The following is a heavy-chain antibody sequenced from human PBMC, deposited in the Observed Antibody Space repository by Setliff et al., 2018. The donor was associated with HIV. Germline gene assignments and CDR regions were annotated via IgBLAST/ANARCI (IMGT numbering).Heavy chain of an antibody. CDR2: IYFSGST. Sequence: SETLSLTCIVSGGSLSTSSFYWGWIRQPPGKRLQWIGSIYFSGSTYYNPSLKSRVTISVDTSKNQFSLKLRSVTAADTGIYYCARHRSYGDYDPNWFDHWGQGTLVTVSS. CDR1: GGSLSTSSFY. V-gene: IGHV4-39*01. D-gene: IGHD4-17*01. J-gene: IGHJ5*02. CDR3: ARHRSYGDYDPNWFDH.